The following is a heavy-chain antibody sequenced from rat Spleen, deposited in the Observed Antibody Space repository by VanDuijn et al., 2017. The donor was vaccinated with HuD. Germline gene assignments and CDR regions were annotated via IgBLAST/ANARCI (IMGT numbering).Heavy chain of an antibody. CDR3: ARNLDYYDGTYYYGD. CDR1: KFSLTSSR. V-gene: IGHV2-17*01. J-gene: IGHJ2*01. D-gene: IGHD1-12*02. CDR2: IHYDGNT. Sequence: VLMKETGPGLVQPTQTLSLTCTVSKFSLTSSRVHWVRQPPGKGLEWMGVIHYDGNTDYNSAIKSRLSISRDTSKSQVFLKINSLQTDDTAMYYCARNLDYYDGTYYYGDWGQGVMVTVSS.